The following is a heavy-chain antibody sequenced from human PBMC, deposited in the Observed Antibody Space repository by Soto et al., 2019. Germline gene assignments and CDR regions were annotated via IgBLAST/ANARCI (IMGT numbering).Heavy chain of an antibody. D-gene: IGHD3-16*01. CDR1: GYTFTNDD. J-gene: IGHJ4*02. CDR3: VRGRGSVGGMGCDC. Sequence: QVQLVQSGAEVKKPGASVKVSCKTSGYTFTNDDIYWVRQATGQGLEWMGWMNPNSGNTGYAQKFQGRVPMTRNTSARTVYMELASMRSEDMGVYYCVRGRGSVGGMGCDCWGRGTLVTVS. V-gene: IGHV1-8*01. CDR2: MNPNSGNT.